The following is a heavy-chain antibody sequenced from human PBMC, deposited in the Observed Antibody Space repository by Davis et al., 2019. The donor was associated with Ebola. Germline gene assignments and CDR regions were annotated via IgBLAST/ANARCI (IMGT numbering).Heavy chain of an antibody. D-gene: IGHD3-10*01. J-gene: IGHJ4*02. CDR2: IYYSGST. Sequence: MPGGSLRLSCAVYGGSFSSYYWGWIRQPPGKGLEWIGSIYYSGSTYYNPSLKSRVTISVDTSKNQFSLKLSSVTAADTAVYYCARELLWFGEIFGYYFDYWGQGTLVTVSS. V-gene: IGHV4-39*02. CDR1: GGSFSSYY. CDR3: ARELLWFGEIFGYYFDY.